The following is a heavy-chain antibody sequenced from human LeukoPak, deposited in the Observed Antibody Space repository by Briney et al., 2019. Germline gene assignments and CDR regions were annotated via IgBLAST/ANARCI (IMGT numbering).Heavy chain of an antibody. CDR1: GGSISSYY. CDR3: ARSASSGWYWFDP. J-gene: IGHJ5*02. Sequence: SETLSLTRTVSGGSISSYYWSWIRQPPGKGLEWIGYIYYSGSTNYNPSLKSRVTISVDTSKNQFSLKLSSVTAADTAVYYCARSASSGWYWFDPWGQGTLVTVSS. V-gene: IGHV4-59*08. D-gene: IGHD6-19*01. CDR2: IYYSGST.